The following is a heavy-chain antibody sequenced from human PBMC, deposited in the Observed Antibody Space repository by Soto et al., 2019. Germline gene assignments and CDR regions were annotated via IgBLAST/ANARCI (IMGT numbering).Heavy chain of an antibody. CDR1: GLTFSNYA. J-gene: IGHJ4*02. CDR2: MSGSSSTT. D-gene: IGHD1-7*01. V-gene: IGHV3-23*01. Sequence: GGSLRLSCATSGLTFSNYAMSWVRQAPGGGLERVSSMSGSSSTTYYADSVRGRFTISRDRSKNTLYLQMSSLRAEDTALYYCAKNQERELPRVIDFWGQGTLVTVSS. CDR3: AKNQERELPRVIDF.